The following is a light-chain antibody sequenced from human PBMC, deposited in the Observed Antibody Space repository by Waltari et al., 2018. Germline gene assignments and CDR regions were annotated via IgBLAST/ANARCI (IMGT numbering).Light chain of an antibody. CDR3: QQSYNWPHT. CDR2: DAS. V-gene: IGKV3-11*01. Sequence: IVLTQSPATVSLSHGERATLPCRASQSVDINLAWYQQKPGKSPRLLIYDASNRATGISTRFSGSVSGTEFTLTISSLEPEDFALYYCQQSYNWPHTLGRGTKLEIK. CDR1: QSVDIN. J-gene: IGKJ2*01.